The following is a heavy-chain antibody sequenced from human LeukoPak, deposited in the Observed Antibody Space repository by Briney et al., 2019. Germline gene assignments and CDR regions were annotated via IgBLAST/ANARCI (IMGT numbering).Heavy chain of an antibody. V-gene: IGHV4-34*01. CDR2: INHSGST. Sequence: SETLSLTCAVYVGSFSGYYWSWIRQPPWKGLEWIGEINHSGSTNYNPSLKSRVTISVDTSKNQFSLKLSSVTAADTAVYYCATTDTAMVITYYYGMDVWGQGTTVTVSS. CDR1: VGSFSGYY. CDR3: ATTDTAMVITYYYGMDV. J-gene: IGHJ6*02. D-gene: IGHD5-18*01.